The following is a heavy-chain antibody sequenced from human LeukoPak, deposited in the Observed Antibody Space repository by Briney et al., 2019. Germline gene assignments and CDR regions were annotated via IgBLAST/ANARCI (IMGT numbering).Heavy chain of an antibody. Sequence: ASVKVSCKASGYTFTSYAMHWVRQAPGQRLEWMGWISAYNGNTNYAQKLQGRVTMTTDTSTSTAYMELRSLRSDDAAVYYCARGGLGDGYHDAFDIWGQGTMVTVSS. CDR2: ISAYNGNT. D-gene: IGHD5-18*01. J-gene: IGHJ3*02. CDR3: ARGGLGDGYHDAFDI. V-gene: IGHV1-18*01. CDR1: GYTFTSYA.